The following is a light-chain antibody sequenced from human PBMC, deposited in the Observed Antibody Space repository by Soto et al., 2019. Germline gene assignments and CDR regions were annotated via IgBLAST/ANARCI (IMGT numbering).Light chain of an antibody. CDR3: SSYISSSTPYV. J-gene: IGLJ1*01. CDR2: EVS. Sequence: QSALTQPSSLSVSPGQSITISFTGTSSDVGGYNYVSWYQQHPGKAPKLMIYEVSNRPSGVSNRFSGSKSGNTASLTISGLQAEDEGDYYCSSYISSSTPYVFGTGTKVTVL. V-gene: IGLV2-14*01. CDR1: SSDVGGYNY.